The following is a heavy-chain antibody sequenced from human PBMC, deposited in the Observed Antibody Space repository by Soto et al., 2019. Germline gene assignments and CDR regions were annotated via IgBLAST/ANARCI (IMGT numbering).Heavy chain of an antibody. Sequence: EVQLLESGGGLVQPGGFLRLSCAASGFTFSSYAVSWVRQAPGKGLEWVSSISGSGGSTDYAVSVKGRFTISRDNSKNTLYLQMNSLRAEDTAVYYCAKEDLERDYFDYWGQGTLVTVSS. CDR2: ISGSGGST. CDR1: GFTFSSYA. D-gene: IGHD3-3*01. CDR3: AKEDLERDYFDY. V-gene: IGHV3-23*01. J-gene: IGHJ4*02.